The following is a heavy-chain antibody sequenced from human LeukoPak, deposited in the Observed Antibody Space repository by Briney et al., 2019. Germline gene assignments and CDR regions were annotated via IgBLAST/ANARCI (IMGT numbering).Heavy chain of an antibody. V-gene: IGHV3-7*01. CDR3: ARVYQSTSGRAVDY. J-gene: IGHJ4*02. D-gene: IGHD2-2*01. CDR1: GFTLSSYW. Sequence: GGSLRLSCAASGFTLSSYWMSWVRQAPGKGLEWVANIKQDGSAKDYVDSVKGRFTIPRENAKNSLYLQMNSLRVDDTAIYYCARVYQSTSGRAVDYWGQGTLVTVSS. CDR2: IKQDGSAK.